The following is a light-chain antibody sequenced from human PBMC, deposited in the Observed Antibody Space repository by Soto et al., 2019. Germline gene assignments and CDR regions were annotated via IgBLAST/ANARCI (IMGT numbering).Light chain of an antibody. CDR1: QSVDND. Sequence: EIGMTQSPATLSVSPGDRATLSCRASQSVDNDLAWYQQKPDQPLRLLIYDASTRATGITARFSGSQSGTEFTLPISRLETEDFAAYYCQQYGSSDRFGQGTKVDIK. CDR3: QQYGSSDR. J-gene: IGKJ1*01. V-gene: IGKV3D-15*01. CDR2: DAS.